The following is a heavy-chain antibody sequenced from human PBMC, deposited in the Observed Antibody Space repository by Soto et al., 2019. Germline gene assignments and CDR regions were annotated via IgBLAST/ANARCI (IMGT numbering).Heavy chain of an antibody. D-gene: IGHD2-8*02. CDR3: ATVDRSVALVGWFDP. J-gene: IGHJ5*02. V-gene: IGHV1-69*01. Sequence: QVHLEQSGAEVTKPGSSVKVSCKLSGGTFSSYVIIWVRQAPGQGLEWMGGIIPVSGTANYAQKLHGRVTISADAATNTAYMELSSVRFADTAVYYCATVDRSVALVGWFDPWGQGTLVTVSS. CDR1: GGTFSSYV. CDR2: IIPVSGTA.